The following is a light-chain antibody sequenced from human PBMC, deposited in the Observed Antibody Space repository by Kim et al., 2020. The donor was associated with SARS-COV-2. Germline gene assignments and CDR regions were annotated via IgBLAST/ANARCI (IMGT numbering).Light chain of an antibody. CDR1: KLGRKY. CDR2: EDM. V-gene: IGLV3-1*01. Sequence: SYELTQPHSVSVSPGQTTNIPCSGDKLGRKYTSWYQQKPGQSPILIIYEDMKRPSGIPERFSGSNSGNTATLTIIGTQTMDEADYYCQAWDSDLYVFGTGTKVTVL. CDR3: QAWDSDLYV. J-gene: IGLJ1*01.